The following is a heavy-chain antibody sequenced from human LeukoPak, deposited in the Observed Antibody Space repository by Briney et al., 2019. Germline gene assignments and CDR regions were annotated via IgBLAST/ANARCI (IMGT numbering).Heavy chain of an antibody. J-gene: IGHJ4*02. CDR3: ARDRVGATDYFDY. CDR1: GFTFSSYA. D-gene: IGHD1-26*01. V-gene: IGHV3-30-3*01. Sequence: GGSLRLSCAASGFTFSSYAMHWVRRAPGKGLEWVAVISYDGSNKYYADSVKGRFTISRDNSKNTLYLQMNSLRAEDTAVYYCARDRVGATDYFDYWGQGTLVTVSS. CDR2: ISYDGSNK.